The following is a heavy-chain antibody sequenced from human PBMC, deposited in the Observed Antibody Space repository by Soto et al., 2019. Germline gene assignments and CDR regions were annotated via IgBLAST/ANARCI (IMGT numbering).Heavy chain of an antibody. CDR1: GGSISSGGYS. Sequence: QLQLQESGSGLVKPSQTLSLTCAVSGGSISSGGYSWSWIRQPPGKGLEWIGYIYHSGSTYYNPSLKSRVTISVDRSKNQFSLKLSSVTAADTAVYYCARARYYASGSRMSYYFDYCGPATLVTVSS. CDR3: ARARYYASGSRMSYYFDY. V-gene: IGHV4-30-2*01. D-gene: IGHD3-10*01. CDR2: IYHSGST. J-gene: IGHJ4*02.